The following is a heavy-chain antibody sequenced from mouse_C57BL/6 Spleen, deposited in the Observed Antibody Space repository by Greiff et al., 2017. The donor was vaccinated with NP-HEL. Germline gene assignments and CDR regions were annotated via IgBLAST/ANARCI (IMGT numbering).Heavy chain of an antibody. CDR1: GFTFNTYA. CDR3: VRDQLGR. D-gene: IGHD4-1*02. J-gene: IGHJ3*02. V-gene: IGHV10-3*01. CDR2: IRSKSSNNAT. Sequence: EVKLLESGGGLVQPKGSLKLSCAASGFTFNTYAMHWVRQAPGKGLEWVARIRSKSSNNATYYADSGKDRFTISRDDSKNMLYLQMNNLKAEDTAMYCCVRDQLGRWGQGTLVTVSA.